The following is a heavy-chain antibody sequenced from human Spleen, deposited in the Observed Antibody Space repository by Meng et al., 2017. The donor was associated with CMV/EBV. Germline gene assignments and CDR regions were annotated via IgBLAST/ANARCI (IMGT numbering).Heavy chain of an antibody. CDR2: IYYSGST. J-gene: IGHJ6*02. D-gene: IGHD2-2*01. CDR3: ARVSAYCSSTSCYPYYYYYYGMDV. V-gene: IGHV4-39*07. Sequence: WVRQAPGKGLEWIGSIYYSGSTYYNPSLKSRVTISVDTSKNQFSLKLSSVTAADTAVYYCARVSAYCSSTSCYPYYYYYYGMDVWGQGTTVTVSS.